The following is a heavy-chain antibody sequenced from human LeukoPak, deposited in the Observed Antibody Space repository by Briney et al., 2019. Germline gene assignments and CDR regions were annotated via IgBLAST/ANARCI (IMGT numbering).Heavy chain of an antibody. CDR2: IYTSGST. V-gene: IGHV4-61*02. CDR3: ARESHCSSTSCIPLYYYYYYMDV. D-gene: IGHD2-2*01. Sequence: SETLSLTCTVSGGSISSGSYYWSWIRQPAGKGLEWIGRIYTSGSTNYNPSLKSRVTISVDTSKNQFSLKVSSVTAADTAVYYCARESHCSSTSCIPLYYYYYYMDVWGKGTTVTVSS. J-gene: IGHJ6*03. CDR1: GGSISSGSYY.